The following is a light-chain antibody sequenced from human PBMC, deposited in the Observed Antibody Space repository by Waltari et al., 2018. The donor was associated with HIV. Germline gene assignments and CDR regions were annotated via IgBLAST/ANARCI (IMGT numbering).Light chain of an antibody. CDR2: EVT. J-gene: IGLJ2*01. CDR1: SSDVGGYNF. V-gene: IGLV2-8*01. CDR3: SSYAGGNNLV. Sequence: QSALTQPPSASGSPGQSVTISCTGTSSDVGGYNFVSWYQQHPGKAPKLMIFEVTKRPSGVPAPFAGSKTGNTASLTVSGLQADDEADYYGSSYAGGNNLVFGGGTKLTVL.